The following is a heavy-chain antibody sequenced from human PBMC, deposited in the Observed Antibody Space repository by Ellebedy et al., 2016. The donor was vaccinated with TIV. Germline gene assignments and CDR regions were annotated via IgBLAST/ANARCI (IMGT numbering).Heavy chain of an antibody. J-gene: IGHJ4*02. V-gene: IGHV3-11*01. Sequence: GESLKISCAASGFRFSDTHLSWIRQAPGKGLEWLSYFSDSGHTISYADSVKGRFTISRDNAKPSVYLHLHSLRGEDTALYYCAASENLKRFDYWGQGALVTVSS. CDR3: AASENLKRFDY. D-gene: IGHD6-19*01. CDR1: GFRFSDTH. CDR2: FSDSGHTI.